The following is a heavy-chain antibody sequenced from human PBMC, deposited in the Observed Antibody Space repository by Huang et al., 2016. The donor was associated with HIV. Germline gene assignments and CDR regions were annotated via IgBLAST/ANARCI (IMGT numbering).Heavy chain of an antibody. V-gene: IGHV5-51*01. D-gene: IGHD5-18*01. CDR3: ARQVDGFRSHFDF. J-gene: IGHJ4*02. Sequence: EVLLVQSGAELKEPGESLKISCKASGYGFSSYWIGWVRQKPGKGLEWRGIIYPRDSETKDSPSVDGQGTISADKSTRTAYLQWESLKAPDTAIYFCARQVDGFRSHFDFWGQGTLVSVSS. CDR1: GYGFSSYW. CDR2: IYPRDSET.